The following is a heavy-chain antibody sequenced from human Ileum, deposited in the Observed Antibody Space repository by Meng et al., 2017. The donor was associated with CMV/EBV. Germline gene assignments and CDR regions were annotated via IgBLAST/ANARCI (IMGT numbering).Heavy chain of an antibody. CDR2: IAANGRSQ. D-gene: IGHD4-23*01. CDR3: ATTISGTTGLGGY. V-gene: IGHV3-30*02. CDR1: GLSFSYYM. Sequence: ASGLSFSYYMRNWVRQAPGKGLEWVALIAANGRSQLDPDAVKGRFTISRDNSKNTLFLQITNLGADDTAMYYCATTISGTTGLGGYWGQGTLVTVSS. J-gene: IGHJ4*02.